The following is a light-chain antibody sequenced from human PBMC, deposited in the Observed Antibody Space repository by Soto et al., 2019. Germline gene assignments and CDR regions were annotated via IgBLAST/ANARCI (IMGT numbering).Light chain of an antibody. V-gene: IGKV3-11*01. CDR1: QSVSTY. J-gene: IGKJ3*01. CDR2: DAS. CDR3: QQRSNWP. Sequence: EIVLTQSPATLSLSPGERATLSCRASQSVSTYLAWYQQKPGQAPRLLIYDASNRATGIPARFSGSGSGTDSTLTSSSLEPEDFAVYYCQQRSNWPFGTGTKVDIK.